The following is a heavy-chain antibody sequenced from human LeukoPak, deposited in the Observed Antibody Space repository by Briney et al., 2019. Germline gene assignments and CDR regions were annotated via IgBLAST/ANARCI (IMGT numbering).Heavy chain of an antibody. CDR1: GFTFSDYY. D-gene: IGHD1-14*01. CDR2: ISSSSSYT. J-gene: IGHJ4*02. Sequence: GGSLRLSCAASGFTFSDYYMSWIRQAPGKGLEWVSYISSSSSYTNYADSVKGRFTISRDNAKNSLYLQMNSLRAEDTAVYYCARAASRTVFDYWAREPWSPSPQ. V-gene: IGHV3-11*06. CDR3: ARAASRTVFDY.